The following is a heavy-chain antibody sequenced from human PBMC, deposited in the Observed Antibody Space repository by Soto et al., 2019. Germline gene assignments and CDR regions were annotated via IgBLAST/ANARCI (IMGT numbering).Heavy chain of an antibody. D-gene: IGHD2-21*02. V-gene: IGHV2-5*02. CDR2: IYWDDDK. CDR1: GFSLSTGGVG. CDR3: AHSRCGGDCLQSYSSHYYYGMDV. J-gene: IGHJ6*02. Sequence: QITLKESGPALVKPTQTLTLTCTISGFSLSTGGVGVGWIRQPPGKALEWLALIYWDDDKRYSPSLRSRLTIPKDTSKNRVLLTMTNIDPVDTATYYCAHSRCGGDCLQSYSSHYYYGMDVWGQGTTVTVSS.